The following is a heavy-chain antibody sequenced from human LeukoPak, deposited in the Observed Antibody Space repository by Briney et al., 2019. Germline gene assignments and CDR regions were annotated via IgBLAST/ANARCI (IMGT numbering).Heavy chain of an antibody. Sequence: GGSLRLSCAASGFTFSSCAMSWVRQAPGKGLEWVSAISGSGGSTYYADSVKGRFTISRDNSKNTLYLQMNSLRAEDTAVYYCAKEGGMVWDIVVVPAAPLLKGDFDYWGQGTLVTVSS. CDR1: GFTFSSCA. D-gene: IGHD2-2*01. J-gene: IGHJ4*02. CDR3: AKEGGMVWDIVVVPAAPLLKGDFDY. V-gene: IGHV3-23*01. CDR2: ISGSGGST.